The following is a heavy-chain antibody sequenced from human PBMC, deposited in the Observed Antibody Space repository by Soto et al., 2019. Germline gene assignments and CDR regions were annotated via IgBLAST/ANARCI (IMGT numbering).Heavy chain of an antibody. CDR1: GGSVSSGSYY. Sequence: QVQLQESGPGLVKPSETLSLTCTVSGGSVSSGSYYWSWIRQPPGKGLEGIGYIYYSGSTNYNPSLQSRVTISVDTSKNQFSLKLSSVTAADTAVYYCARASKDTWYFDYWGQGTLVTVSS. D-gene: IGHD3-16*01. J-gene: IGHJ4*02. CDR3: ARASKDTWYFDY. CDR2: IYYSGST. V-gene: IGHV4-61*01.